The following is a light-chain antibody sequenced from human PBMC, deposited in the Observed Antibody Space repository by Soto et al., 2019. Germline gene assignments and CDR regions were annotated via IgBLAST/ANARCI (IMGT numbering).Light chain of an antibody. CDR1: QSVSSN. J-gene: IGKJ1*01. CDR2: AVS. V-gene: IGKV3-15*01. CDR3: QQYNNWPRK. Sequence: EIMMTQSPGTLSESPGERATLSCRASQSVSSNLAWYQQKPGQAPRLLIYAVSTRATGIPARFSGSGSGTEFTLTISSLQSEDFAVYYCQQYNNWPRKFGQGTKVEIK.